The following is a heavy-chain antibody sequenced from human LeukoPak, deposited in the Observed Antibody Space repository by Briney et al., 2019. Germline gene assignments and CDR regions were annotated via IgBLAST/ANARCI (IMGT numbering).Heavy chain of an antibody. CDR1: GYTFTSYY. CDR3: ARDFWSRWFDP. J-gene: IGHJ5*02. D-gene: IGHD3-3*01. Sequence: GASVKVSCKASGYTFTSYYMHWVRQAPGQGLEWMGVINPSGGSTSYAQKFQGRVTMTRDTSTSTVYMELSSLRSEDTAVYYCARDFWSRWFDPWGQGTLVTVSS. CDR2: INPSGGST. V-gene: IGHV1-46*01.